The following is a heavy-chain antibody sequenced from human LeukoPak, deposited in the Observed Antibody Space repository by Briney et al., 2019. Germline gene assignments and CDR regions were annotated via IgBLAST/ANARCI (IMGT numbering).Heavy chain of an antibody. CDR1: GFSFISYE. Sequence: SLLLSCAASGFSFISYEMNWFRQAPGKGLEGVSYISSSGSTIYYADSVKGRFTISIDNAKNSLYLQMNSLRPEDTAVYYCAKGGASVTRYVDYWGQGTLVTVSS. CDR2: ISSSGSTI. D-gene: IGHD4-17*01. J-gene: IGHJ4*02. V-gene: IGHV3-48*03. CDR3: AKGGASVTRYVDY.